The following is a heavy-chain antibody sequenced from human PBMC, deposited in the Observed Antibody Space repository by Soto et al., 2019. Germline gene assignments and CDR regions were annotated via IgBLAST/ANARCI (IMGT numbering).Heavy chain of an antibody. D-gene: IGHD2-15*01. CDR1: GYTFSDYA. J-gene: IGHJ2*01. V-gene: IGHV1-18*01. CDR2: ISASTRNT. CDR3: VRCYCSVGSCYACWHFDL. Sequence: QVQLVQSGGEVKKPGASVKVSCQASGYTFSDYAISWVRQAPGQGLEGLGWISASTRNTDQAQNFQGRVIMTRDTSTNTAYMELRSLRSDDTAVYYCVRCYCSVGSCYACWHFDLWGRGTLVTVSS.